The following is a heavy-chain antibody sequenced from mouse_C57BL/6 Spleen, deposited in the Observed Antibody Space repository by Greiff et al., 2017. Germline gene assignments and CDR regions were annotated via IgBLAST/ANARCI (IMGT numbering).Heavy chain of an antibody. CDR3: ARDYDAYLYWYFDV. V-gene: IGHV3-6*01. J-gene: IGHJ1*03. D-gene: IGHD2-3*01. CDR2: ISYDGSN. CDR1: GYSITSGYY. Sequence: DVKLQESGPGLVKPSQSLSLTCSVTGYSITSGYYWNWIRQFPGNKLEWMGYISYDGSNNYNPSLKNRISLTRDTSKNPFFLKLNSVTTEDTATYYCARDYDAYLYWYFDVWGTGTTVTVSS.